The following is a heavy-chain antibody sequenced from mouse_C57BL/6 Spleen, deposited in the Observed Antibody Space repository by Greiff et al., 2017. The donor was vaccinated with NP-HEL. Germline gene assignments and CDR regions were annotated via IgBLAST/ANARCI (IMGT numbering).Heavy chain of an antibody. CDR1: GYTFTSYW. CDR3: ARGDGWGYFDV. CDR2: IDPSDSYT. Sequence: VQLQQPGAELVKPGASVKLSCKASGYTFTSYWMQWVKQRPGQGLEWIGEIDPSDSYTNYNQKFKGKATLTVDTSSSTAYMQLSSLTSEDSAVYYCARGDGWGYFDVWGTGTTVTVSS. J-gene: IGHJ1*03. D-gene: IGHD2-3*01. V-gene: IGHV1-50*01.